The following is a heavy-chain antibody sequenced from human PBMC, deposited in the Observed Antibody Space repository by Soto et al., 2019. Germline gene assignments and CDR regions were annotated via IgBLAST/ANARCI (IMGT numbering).Heavy chain of an antibody. CDR3: AKGYYYDSSGYRFDY. D-gene: IGHD3-22*01. Sequence: GASVKVSCKACGYTFTSYAMHWVRQAPGQRLEWMGWINAGNGNTKYSQRFQGRVTITRDTSASTAYMELSSLRSEDTAVYYCAKGYYYDSSGYRFDYWGQGTLVTVSS. J-gene: IGHJ4*02. CDR1: GYTFTSYA. V-gene: IGHV1-3*01. CDR2: INAGNGNT.